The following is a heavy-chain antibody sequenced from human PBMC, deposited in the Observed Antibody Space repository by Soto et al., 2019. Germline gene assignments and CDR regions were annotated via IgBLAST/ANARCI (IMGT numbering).Heavy chain of an antibody. J-gene: IGHJ4*02. CDR1: GGTFSSYT. D-gene: IGHD5-12*01. V-gene: IGHV1-69*04. CDR3: AREADIVATDYYFDY. Sequence: AASVKVSCKASGGTFSSYTISWVRQAPGQGLEWMGRIIPILGIANYAQKFQGRVTITADKSTSTAYMELSSLRSEDTAVYYCAREADIVATDYYFDYWGQGTLVTVSS. CDR2: IIPILGIA.